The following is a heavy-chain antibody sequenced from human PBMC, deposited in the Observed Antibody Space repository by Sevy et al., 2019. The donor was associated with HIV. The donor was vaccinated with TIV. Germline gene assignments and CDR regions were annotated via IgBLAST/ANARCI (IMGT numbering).Heavy chain of an antibody. Sequence: RHGESLKISCKGSGYSFTSYWIGWVRQMPGKGLEWMGIIYPGDSDTRYSPSFQGQVTISADKSISTAYLQWSSLNASDTAMYYCARLLYYYDSSGYYRVIFDYWGQGTLVTVSS. J-gene: IGHJ4*02. D-gene: IGHD3-22*01. CDR3: ARLLYYYDSSGYYRVIFDY. CDR2: IYPGDSDT. V-gene: IGHV5-51*01. CDR1: GYSFTSYW.